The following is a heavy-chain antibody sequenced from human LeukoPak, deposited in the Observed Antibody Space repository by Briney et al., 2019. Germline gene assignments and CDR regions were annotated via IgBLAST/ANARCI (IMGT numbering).Heavy chain of an antibody. D-gene: IGHD1-26*01. Sequence: GASVKVSCKASGYTFTRYGISWVRQAPGQELEWMGWICAYNGNTKYAQKLQGRVTMTTDTSTNTAYLELRSLRSDDTAVYYCARDTEWELNPDYFDYWGQGTLVTVSS. J-gene: IGHJ4*02. CDR1: GYTFTRYG. V-gene: IGHV1-18*01. CDR3: ARDTEWELNPDYFDY. CDR2: ICAYNGNT.